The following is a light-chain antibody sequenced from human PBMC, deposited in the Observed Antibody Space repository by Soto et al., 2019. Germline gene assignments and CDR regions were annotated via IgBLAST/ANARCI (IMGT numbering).Light chain of an antibody. V-gene: IGLV2-14*01. CDR2: EVS. CDR3: SSYGSTSTRYV. CDR1: SSDVGGYNY. J-gene: IGLJ1*01. Sequence: QSVLTQPASVSGSPGQSITISCTGTSSDVGGYNYVSWYQQHPGKAPKLMIYEVSNRPSGVSNRFSGSKSGNTASLTISGLQAEDEADYFCSSYGSTSTRYVFGTGTQPTVL.